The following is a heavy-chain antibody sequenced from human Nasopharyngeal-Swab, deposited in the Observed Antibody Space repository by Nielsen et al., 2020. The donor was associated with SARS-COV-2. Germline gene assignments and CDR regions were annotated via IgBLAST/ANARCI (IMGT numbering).Heavy chain of an antibody. Sequence: GESLKISCTASGFTFGDYAMSWVRQAPGKGLEWVGFIRSKAYGGTTEYAASVKGRFTISRDDSKSIAYLQMNSLKTEDTAVYYCRGVVVPAAKPPFDYWGQGTLVTVSS. CDR1: GFTFGDYA. V-gene: IGHV3-49*04. CDR3: RGVVVPAAKPPFDY. D-gene: IGHD2-2*01. J-gene: IGHJ4*02. CDR2: IRSKAYGGTT.